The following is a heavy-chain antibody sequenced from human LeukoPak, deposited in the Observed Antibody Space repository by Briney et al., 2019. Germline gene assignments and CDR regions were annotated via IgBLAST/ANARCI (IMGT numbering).Heavy chain of an antibody. J-gene: IGHJ4*02. D-gene: IGHD6-13*01. V-gene: IGHV3-23*01. CDR1: GFTFSTHA. CDR3: ARDRSSSAAPSLSY. CDR2: IRGNVDTT. Sequence: GGSLRLSCAASGFTFSTHAMTWVRQTPGKGLEWVSTIRGNVDTTHYADSVRGRFTISRDNAKNSLYLQMNSLGDEDTAVYYCARDRSSSAAPSLSYWGQGALVTVSS.